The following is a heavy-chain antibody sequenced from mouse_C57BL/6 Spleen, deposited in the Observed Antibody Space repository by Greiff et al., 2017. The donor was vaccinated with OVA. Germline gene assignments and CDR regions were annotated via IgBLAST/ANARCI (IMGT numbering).Heavy chain of an antibody. D-gene: IGHD2-5*01. V-gene: IGHV1-15*01. J-gene: IGHJ1*03. Sequence: VKLQQSGAELVRPGASVTLSCKASGYTFTDYEMHWVKQTPVHGLEWIGAIDPETGGTAYNQKFKGKAILTADKSSSTAYMELRSLTSEDSAVYYCTRRSNDWYFDVWGTGTTVTVSA. CDR1: GYTFTDYE. CDR2: IDPETGGT. CDR3: TRRSNDWYFDV.